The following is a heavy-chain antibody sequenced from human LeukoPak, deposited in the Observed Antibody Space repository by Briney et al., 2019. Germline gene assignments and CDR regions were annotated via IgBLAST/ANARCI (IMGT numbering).Heavy chain of an antibody. V-gene: IGHV3-33*01. CDR3: ARDREYSSSSLDY. Sequence: GGSLRLSCAASGFIFSDYGMHWVRQAPGKGLEWVAVIWYDGSNKYYADSVKGRFTISRDNSKNTLYLQMNSLRAEDTAVYYCARDREYSSSSLDYWGQGTLVTVSS. CDR1: GFIFSDYG. D-gene: IGHD6-6*01. J-gene: IGHJ4*02. CDR2: IWYDGSNK.